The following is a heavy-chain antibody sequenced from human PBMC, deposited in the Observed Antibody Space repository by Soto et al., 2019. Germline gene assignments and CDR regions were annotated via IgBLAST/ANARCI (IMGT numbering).Heavy chain of an antibody. CDR3: AREAYDSSGYRHFDP. J-gene: IGHJ5*02. D-gene: IGHD3-22*01. CDR1: GGSFSGYY. Sequence: PSETLSLACAVYGGSFSGYYWNWIRQPPGKGLEWVGGINHSGSTDNNPSLKSRVTISVDTANTQFSLKLSSVTAAVTAVYYCAREAYDSSGYRHFDPWGQGTLVTVSS. V-gene: IGHV4-34*01. CDR2: INHSGST.